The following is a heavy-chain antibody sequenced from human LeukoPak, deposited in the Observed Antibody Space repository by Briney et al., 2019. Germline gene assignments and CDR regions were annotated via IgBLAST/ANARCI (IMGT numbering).Heavy chain of an antibody. D-gene: IGHD3-3*01. V-gene: IGHV3-43*01. CDR2: ITWDGGST. CDR1: GFTFDDYT. Sequence: GGSLRLSCAASGFTFDDYTMHWVRQAPGKGLEWVSLITWDGGSTYYADSVKGRFTISRDNAKNSLYLQMNSLRAEDTAVYYCARDAGGEDFWSGYYTGYFDYWGQGTLVTVSS. CDR3: ARDAGGEDFWSGYYTGYFDY. J-gene: IGHJ4*02.